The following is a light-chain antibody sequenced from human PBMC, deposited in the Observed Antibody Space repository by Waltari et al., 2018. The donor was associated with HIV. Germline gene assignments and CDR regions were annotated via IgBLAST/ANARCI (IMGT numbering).Light chain of an antibody. CDR3: QQRSNWPIT. CDR1: QSVSNY. CDR2: GSA. V-gene: IGKV3-11*01. J-gene: IGKJ5*01. Sequence: EIVLTQYPATLSLSPGERATISCRASQSVSNYFALYQPQPGQAPRLLIYGSASSATGIPARFIGSGSGTDFTLTISSLEPGDFAVYYCQQRSNWPITFGQGTRLEIK.